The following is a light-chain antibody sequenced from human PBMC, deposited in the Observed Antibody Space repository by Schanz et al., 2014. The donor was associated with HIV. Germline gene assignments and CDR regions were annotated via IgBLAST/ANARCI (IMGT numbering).Light chain of an antibody. Sequence: QSALTQPPSASGSPGQSVTISCTGTSNDVGGYNFVSWYQEHPGKAPKLLIYEVTKRPSGVSGRFSGSKSGNTASLTVSGLQAEDEADFYCSAYAGSNNFWVFGGGTKLTVL. CDR3: SAYAGSNNFWV. CDR2: EVT. J-gene: IGLJ3*02. V-gene: IGLV2-8*01. CDR1: SNDVGGYNF.